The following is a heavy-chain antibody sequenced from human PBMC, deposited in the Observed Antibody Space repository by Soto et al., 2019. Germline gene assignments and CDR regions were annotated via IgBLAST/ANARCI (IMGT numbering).Heavy chain of an antibody. V-gene: IGHV4-34*01. CDR2: INHSGST. J-gene: IGHJ5*02. CDR3: KRGRWFDT. Sequence: SETLCITCAFFGGAFSGYNWNWIRQPPGKGLELIGEINHSGSTNYKPSLRSRITISTDTSKNQLSLTLTSVTAADTAVYYCKRGRWFDTWGQGTLVTVSS. CDR1: GGAFSGYN.